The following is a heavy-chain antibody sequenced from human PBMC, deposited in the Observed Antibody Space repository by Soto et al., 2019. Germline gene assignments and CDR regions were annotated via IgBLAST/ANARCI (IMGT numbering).Heavy chain of an antibody. D-gene: IGHD6-13*01. J-gene: IGHJ6*02. CDR3: ARSRVSSSWYYYYYGMDV. CDR1: GYSFTSYW. V-gene: IGHV5-51*01. Sequence: GESLKISCKGSGYSFTSYWIGWVRQMPGKGLEWMGIIYPGDSDTRYSPSFQGQVTISADKAISTAYLQWSSLKASDTAMYYCARSRVSSSWYYYYYGMDVWGQGTTVTVSS. CDR2: IYPGDSDT.